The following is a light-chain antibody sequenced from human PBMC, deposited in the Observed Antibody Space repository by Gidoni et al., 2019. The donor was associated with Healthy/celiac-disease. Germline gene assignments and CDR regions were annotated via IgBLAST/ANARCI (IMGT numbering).Light chain of an antibody. Sequence: DIVMTQSPDSLAVSLGEGATINCKSSQSVLYSSNNKNYLAGYQQKPGQPPKLLIYWASTRESGVPDRFSGSGSWTDFTLTISSLQAEDVAVYYCQQYYSTLRTFGQGTKVEIK. CDR2: WAS. CDR3: QQYYSTLRT. J-gene: IGKJ1*01. CDR1: QSVLYSSNNKNY. V-gene: IGKV4-1*01.